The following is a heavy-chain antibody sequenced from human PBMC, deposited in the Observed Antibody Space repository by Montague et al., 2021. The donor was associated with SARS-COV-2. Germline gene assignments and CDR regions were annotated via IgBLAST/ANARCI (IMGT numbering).Heavy chain of an antibody. Sequence: SETLSLTCSVSGEPISGFFWNWIRQPAGKGLEWVGRIYASGGTDYNPSLESRVTMSVDTSKNQFSLKLMSVTAADTAVYYCALPLGGARFDPWGQGTLVIVSS. CDR2: IYASGGT. CDR3: ALPLGGARFDP. J-gene: IGHJ5*02. CDR1: GEPISGFF. D-gene: IGHD3-16*01. V-gene: IGHV4-4*07.